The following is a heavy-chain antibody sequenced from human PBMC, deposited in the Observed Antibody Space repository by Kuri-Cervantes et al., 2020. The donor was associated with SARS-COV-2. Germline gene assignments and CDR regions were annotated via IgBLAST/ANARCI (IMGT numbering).Heavy chain of an antibody. J-gene: IGHJ3*02. D-gene: IGHD2-2*01. CDR3: ARDLTDIVVVPAAPAGDAFDI. CDR1: GFTFSSYS. V-gene: IGHV3-21*01. CDR2: ISSSSSYI. Sequence: GESLKISCAASGFTFSSYSMNWVRQAPGKGLEWVSSISSSSSYIYYADSVKGRFTISRDNAKNSLYLQMNSLRAEDTAVYYCARDLTDIVVVPAAPAGDAFDIWGQGTRVTVS.